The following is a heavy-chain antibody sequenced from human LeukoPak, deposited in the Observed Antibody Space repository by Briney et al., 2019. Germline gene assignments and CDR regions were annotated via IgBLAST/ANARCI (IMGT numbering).Heavy chain of an antibody. Sequence: GASVKVSCNASGGTFSSYAISWVRQAPGQGLEWMGRIIPILGIANYAQKFQGRVTITADKSTSTAYMELSSLRSEDTAVYYCAKGSVLLWFGELLGDYFDYWGQGTLVTVSS. V-gene: IGHV1-69*04. CDR2: IIPILGIA. D-gene: IGHD3-10*01. CDR1: GGTFSSYA. CDR3: AKGSVLLWFGELLGDYFDY. J-gene: IGHJ4*02.